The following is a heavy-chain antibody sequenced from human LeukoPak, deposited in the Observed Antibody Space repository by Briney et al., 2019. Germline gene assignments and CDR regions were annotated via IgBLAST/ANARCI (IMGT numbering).Heavy chain of an antibody. V-gene: IGHV1-3*01. J-gene: IGHJ4*01. CDR2: INAGNGNT. D-gene: IGHD3-10*01. Sequence: ASVKVSCKASGYTFTSYAMHWVRQAPGQRLEWMGWINAGNGNTKYSQKFQGRVTITRDTSASTAYMELGSLRSEDTAVYYCARDHRMVRGVTSFDYWGQEPWSPSPQ. CDR3: ARDHRMVRGVTSFDY. CDR1: GYTFTSYA.